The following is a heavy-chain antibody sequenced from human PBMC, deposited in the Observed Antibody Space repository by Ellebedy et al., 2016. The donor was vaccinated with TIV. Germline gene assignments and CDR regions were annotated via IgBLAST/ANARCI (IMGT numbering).Heavy chain of an antibody. CDR1: GFTFSNYA. D-gene: IGHD3-9*01. CDR3: AKLGFDILTGSGGMDV. Sequence: GESLKISCVASGFTFSNYAMSWVRRSPGKGLDWVSLISGSGEYTYYADSVKGRLTISRDNSMDTLYLQMNSLRVGDTAVYYCAKLGFDILTGSGGMDVWGQGTTVTVSS. CDR2: ISGSGEYT. J-gene: IGHJ6*02. V-gene: IGHV3-23*01.